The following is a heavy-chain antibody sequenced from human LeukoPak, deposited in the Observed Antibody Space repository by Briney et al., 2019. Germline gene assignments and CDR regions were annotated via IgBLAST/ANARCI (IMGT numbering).Heavy chain of an antibody. CDR1: GFTFSSYW. D-gene: IGHD3-3*01. V-gene: IGHV3-74*01. CDR2: INSDGSST. J-gene: IGHJ3*02. Sequence: PGGSLRLSCAASGFTFSSYWMHWVRQAPGKGLVWVSRINSDGSSTSYADSVKGRFTISRDSAKNTLYLQMNSLRAEDTAVYYCARGARLGYDFWSGHDAFDIWGQGTMVTVSS. CDR3: ARGARLGYDFWSGHDAFDI.